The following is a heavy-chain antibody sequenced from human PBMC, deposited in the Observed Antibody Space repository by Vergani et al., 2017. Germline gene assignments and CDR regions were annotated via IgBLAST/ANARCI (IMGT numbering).Heavy chain of an antibody. J-gene: IGHJ5*02. CDR3: ARGGWNGSSWYVRPNHKGDNWFDP. CDR2: IYYSGST. V-gene: IGHV4-59*01. Sequence: QVQLQESGPGLVKPSETLSLTCTVSGGSISSYYWSWIRQPPGKGLEWIGYIYYSGSTNYNPSLKSRVTISVNTSKNQFSLKLSSGTAADTAVYYCARGGWNGSSWYVRPNHKGDNWFDPWGQGTLVTVSS. D-gene: IGHD6-13*01. CDR1: GGSISSYY.